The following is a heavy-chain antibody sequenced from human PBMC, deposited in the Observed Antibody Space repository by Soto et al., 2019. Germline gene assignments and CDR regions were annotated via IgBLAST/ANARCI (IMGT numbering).Heavy chain of an antibody. D-gene: IGHD2-15*01. CDR1: GFTFSSYA. CDR3: AKDLEDVVVDVPGYFDY. J-gene: IGHJ4*02. V-gene: IGHV3-23*01. Sequence: GGSLRLSCAASGFTFSSYAMSWVRQAPGKGLEWVSAISGSGGSTYSADSVKGRFTISRDNSNNTLYLQMNSLRAEDTAVYYCAKDLEDVVVDVPGYFDYWGKGTPVTVSS. CDR2: ISGSGGST.